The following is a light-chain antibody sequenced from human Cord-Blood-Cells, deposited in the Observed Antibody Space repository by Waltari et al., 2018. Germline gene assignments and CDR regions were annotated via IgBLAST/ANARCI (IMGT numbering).Light chain of an antibody. CDR1: QSISSY. V-gene: IGKV1-39*01. CDR2: AAS. Sequence: DIQMTQSPSSLSASVGDRVTITCRASQSISSYLNWYHQKPGKAPKLLIYAASSLQSGGPSRFSGSGSGTEFTLTISSLQPEDFATYYCQQSYSTPFTFGPGTKVDIK. CDR3: QQSYSTPFT. J-gene: IGKJ3*01.